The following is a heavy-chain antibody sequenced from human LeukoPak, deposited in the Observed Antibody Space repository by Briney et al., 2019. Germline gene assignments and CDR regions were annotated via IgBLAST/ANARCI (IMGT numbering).Heavy chain of an antibody. V-gene: IGHV3-9*01. CDR3: AKSVFGEVTVYYFDY. CDR2: ISWNSGSI. D-gene: IGHD3-3*01. CDR1: GFTFDDYA. J-gene: IGHJ4*02. Sequence: QPGRSLRLSCAASGFTFDDYAMHWVRQAPGKGLEWVSGISWNSGSIGYADSVKGRFTISRDNAKNSLYLQMNSLRAEDTALYYCAKSVFGEVTVYYFDYWGQGTLVTVSS.